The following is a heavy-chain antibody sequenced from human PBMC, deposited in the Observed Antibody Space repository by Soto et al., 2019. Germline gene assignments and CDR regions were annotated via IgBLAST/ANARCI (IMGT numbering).Heavy chain of an antibody. CDR3: ARVRGDFWSGYYAFYGMDV. D-gene: IGHD3-3*01. CDR1: GGSISSYY. Sequence: SETLSLTCTVSGGSISSYYWSWIRQPPGKGLEWIGYIYYSGSTNYNPSLKSRVTISVDTSKNQFSLKLSSVTAADTAVYYCARVRGDFWSGYYAFYGMDVWGQGTTVTVSS. J-gene: IGHJ6*02. CDR2: IYYSGST. V-gene: IGHV4-59*01.